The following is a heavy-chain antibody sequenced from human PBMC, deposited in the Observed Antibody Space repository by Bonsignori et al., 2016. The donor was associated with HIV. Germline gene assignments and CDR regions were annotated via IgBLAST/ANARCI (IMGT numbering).Heavy chain of an antibody. CDR3: AKDTTMTIFGVISLASQGDAFDI. D-gene: IGHD3-3*01. CDR2: IRNDGSNK. V-gene: IGHV3-30*02. J-gene: IGHJ3*02. Sequence: WIRQPPGKGLEWVTFIRNDGSNKDYVDSVKGRFTISRDNSKNTLYLQMNSLRAEDTAVYYCAKDTTMTIFGVISLASQGDAFDIWGQGTMVTVSS.